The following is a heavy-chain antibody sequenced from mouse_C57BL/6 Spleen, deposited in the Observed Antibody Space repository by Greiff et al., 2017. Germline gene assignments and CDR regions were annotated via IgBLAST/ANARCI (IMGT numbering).Heavy chain of an antibody. CDR1: GYTFTNYW. J-gene: IGHJ2*01. CDR3: ARSYSSGYVLFDY. V-gene: IGHV1-63*01. Sequence: VQLQQSGAELVRPGTSVKMSCKASGYTFTNYWIGWAKQRPGHGLEWLGDIYPGGGYTNYNEKFKGKATLTADKSSSTAYMQFSSLTSEDSAIYYCARSYSSGYVLFDYWGPGTTLTVSS. CDR2: IYPGGGYT. D-gene: IGHD3-2*02.